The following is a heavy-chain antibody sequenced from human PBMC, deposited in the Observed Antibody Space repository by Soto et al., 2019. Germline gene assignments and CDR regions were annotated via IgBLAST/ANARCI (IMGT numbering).Heavy chain of an antibody. CDR1: GGTFSSYT. J-gene: IGHJ4*02. V-gene: IGHV1-69*02. CDR2: IIPILGLA. Sequence: QVQLVQFGAEVKKPGSSVKVACKASGGTFSSYTISWVRQAPGQGLEWMGRIIPILGLANYAQKFQGRVTITADKSTGTAYMELCSLRSEDTAVYYCANPPRYWGQGTLVTVSS. CDR3: ANPPRY.